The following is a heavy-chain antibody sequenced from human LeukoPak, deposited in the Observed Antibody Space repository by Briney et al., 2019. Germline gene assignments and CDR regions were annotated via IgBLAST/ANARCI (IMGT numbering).Heavy chain of an antibody. Sequence: SVKVSCKASGYTFTGYYMHWVRQAPGQGLEWMGWINPNSGGTNYAQKFQGRVTMTRDTSISTAYMELSRLRSDDTAVYYCARDRWSYYDSSGYAYYYYYMDVRGKGTTVTVSS. CDR2: INPNSGGT. D-gene: IGHD3-22*01. J-gene: IGHJ6*03. CDR3: ARDRWSYYDSSGYAYYYYYMDV. CDR1: GYTFTGYY. V-gene: IGHV1-2*02.